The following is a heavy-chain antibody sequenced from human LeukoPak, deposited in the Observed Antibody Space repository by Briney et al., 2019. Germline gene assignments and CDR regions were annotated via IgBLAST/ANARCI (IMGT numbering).Heavy chain of an antibody. J-gene: IGHJ4*02. CDR3: ATGAIVYDF. V-gene: IGHV1-24*01. Sequence: ASVKVSCKVSGATLSKISVDWVRQPPGKGLEWMGSFGHQDGETVFAQKFQGRFNMTVDTVTDTAYMEMSNLISEDTAVYYCATGAIVYDFWGQGTLVTVSS. D-gene: IGHD3-9*01. CDR1: GATLSKIS. CDR2: FGHQDGET.